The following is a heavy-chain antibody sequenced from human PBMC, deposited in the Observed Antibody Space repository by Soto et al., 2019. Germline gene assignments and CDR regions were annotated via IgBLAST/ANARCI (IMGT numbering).Heavy chain of an antibody. V-gene: IGHV3-73*02. D-gene: IGHD3-3*01. CDR3: TRITIFGVVIMGNYYYYGMDV. CDR2: IRSKANSYAT. Sequence: EVQLVESGGGLVQPGGSLKLSCAASGFTFSGSAMHWVRQASGKGLEWVGRIRSKANSYATAYAASVKGRFTISRDDSKSTAYLQMNSLKTEDTAVYYCTRITIFGVVIMGNYYYYGMDVWGQGTTVTVSS. J-gene: IGHJ6*02. CDR1: GFTFSGSA.